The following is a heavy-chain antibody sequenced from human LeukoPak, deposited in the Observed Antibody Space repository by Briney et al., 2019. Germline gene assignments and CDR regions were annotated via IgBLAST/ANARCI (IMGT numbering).Heavy chain of an antibody. CDR3: ARDNGGRRYADY. Sequence: ASVKVSCKVSGYTLTELSMHWVRQAPGKGLEWMGGFDPEDGETIYAQKFQGRVTMTEDTSTDTAYMELSSLRSEDTAVYYCARDNGGRRYADYWGQGTLVTVSS. J-gene: IGHJ4*02. CDR2: FDPEDGET. D-gene: IGHD2-15*01. V-gene: IGHV1-24*01. CDR1: GYTLTELS.